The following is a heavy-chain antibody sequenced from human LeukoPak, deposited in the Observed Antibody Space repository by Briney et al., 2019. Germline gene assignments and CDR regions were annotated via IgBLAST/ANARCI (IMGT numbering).Heavy chain of an antibody. Sequence: SETLSLTCTVSGGSISSSSYYWGWIRQPPGKGLEWIGSIYYSGSTYYNPSLKSRVTISVDTSKNQFSLKLSSVTAADTAVSYCARHSITMVRGVKPAPAFDIWGQGTMVTVSS. J-gene: IGHJ3*02. CDR1: GGSISSSSYY. CDR2: IYYSGST. CDR3: ARHSITMVRGVKPAPAFDI. V-gene: IGHV4-39*01. D-gene: IGHD3-10*01.